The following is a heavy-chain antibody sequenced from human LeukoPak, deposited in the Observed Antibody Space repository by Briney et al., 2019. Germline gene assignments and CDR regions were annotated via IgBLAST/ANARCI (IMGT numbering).Heavy chain of an antibody. J-gene: IGHJ5*02. CDR2: INSDGSAT. Sequence: GGSLRLSCAASGFSFTNYWMHWVRQAPGKGLVWVSHINSDGSATRYADSVKGRFTISRDNAMNTLYLQMNSLRAEDTAVYYCAGPPYIGGFDPWGQGTLVTVSS. V-gene: IGHV3-74*01. CDR1: GFSFTNYW. D-gene: IGHD3-16*01. CDR3: AGPPYIGGFDP.